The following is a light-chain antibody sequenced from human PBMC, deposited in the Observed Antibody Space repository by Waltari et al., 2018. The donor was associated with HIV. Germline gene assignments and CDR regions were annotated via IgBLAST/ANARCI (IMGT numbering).Light chain of an antibody. Sequence: QSGLTQPPSASGTIGQRVTISCLGRRSNIGVNSVNWYQTLPGTAPRLLIYNTNQRPSGVPDRFSGSKSGTSAYLAISGLQAADEADYYCSAWDDNVNGLFGGGTKLTVL. CDR2: NTN. V-gene: IGLV1-44*01. CDR1: RSNIGVNS. CDR3: SAWDDNVNGL. J-gene: IGLJ2*01.